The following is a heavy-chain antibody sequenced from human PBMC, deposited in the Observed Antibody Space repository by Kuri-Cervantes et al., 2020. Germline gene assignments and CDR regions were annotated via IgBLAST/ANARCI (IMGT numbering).Heavy chain of an antibody. CDR1: GCSISSSSYY. Sequence: LRPSGTVSGCSISSSSYYWGWIRQPPGKGLEWIGSIYYSGSTYYNPSLKSRVTISVDTSKNQFSLKLSSVTAADTAVYYCARRGFHAFDIWGQGTMVTVSS. CDR3: ARRGFHAFDI. D-gene: IGHD2-21*01. CDR2: IYYSGST. V-gene: IGHV4-39*01. J-gene: IGHJ3*02.